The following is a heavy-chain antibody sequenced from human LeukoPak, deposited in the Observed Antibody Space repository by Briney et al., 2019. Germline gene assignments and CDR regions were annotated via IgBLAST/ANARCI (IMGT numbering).Heavy chain of an antibody. J-gene: IGHJ6*03. CDR2: IYHSGST. V-gene: IGHV4-39*07. CDR1: GGSISSSSYY. Sequence: SETLSLTCTVSGGSISSSSYYWGWIRQPPGKGLEWIGSIYHSGSTYYNPSLKSRVTISVDTSKNQFSLKLSSVTAADTAVYYCARGLRGRGYSYGHYYYYMDVWGKGTTVTVSS. D-gene: IGHD5-18*01. CDR3: ARGLRGRGYSYGHYYYYMDV.